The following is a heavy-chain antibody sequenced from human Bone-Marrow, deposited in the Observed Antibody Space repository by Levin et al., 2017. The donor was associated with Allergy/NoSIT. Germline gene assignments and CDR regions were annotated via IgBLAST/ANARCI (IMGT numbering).Heavy chain of an antibody. CDR3: ARDLRYCISTSCQYNWFDP. V-gene: IGHV3-30-3*01. J-gene: IGHJ5*02. Sequence: AGGSLRLSCAASGFTFSSYAMHWVRQAPGKGLEWVAVISYDGSNKYYADSVKGRFTISRDNSKNTLYLQMNSLRAEDTAVYYCARDLRYCISTSCQYNWFDPWGQGTLVTVSS. CDR1: GFTFSSYA. D-gene: IGHD2-2*01. CDR2: ISYDGSNK.